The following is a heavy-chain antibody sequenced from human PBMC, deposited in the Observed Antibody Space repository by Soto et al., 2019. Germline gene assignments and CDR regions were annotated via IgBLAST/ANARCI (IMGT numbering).Heavy chain of an antibody. CDR3: ARAQGVDYGAPFDY. D-gene: IGHD4-17*01. CDR1: CGSISSGDYS. Sequence: PSETLSFTRTISCGSISSGDYSWSWIRQPPGKGLDSLGDIYSSVIPYYNPSLKSLVTISVHTSNNQFSLKLSSVTAADTAVYYCARAQGVDYGAPFDYLAQGTVVPVSS. J-gene: IGHJ4*02. CDR2: IYSSVIP. V-gene: IGHV4-30-4*01.